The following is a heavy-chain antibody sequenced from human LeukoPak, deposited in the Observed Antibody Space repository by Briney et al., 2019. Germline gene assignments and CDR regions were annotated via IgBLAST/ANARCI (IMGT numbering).Heavy chain of an antibody. CDR1: GFTFGDYA. Sequence: PGRSLRLSCTASGFTFGDYAMSWVRQAPGKGLEWGGFIRSKAYGGTTEYAASVKGRFTISRDDSKSIAYLQMNSLKTEDTAVYYCTRSYVDTAMVFDYWGQGTLVTVSS. D-gene: IGHD5-18*01. V-gene: IGHV3-49*04. CDR2: IRSKAYGGTT. CDR3: TRSYVDTAMVFDY. J-gene: IGHJ4*02.